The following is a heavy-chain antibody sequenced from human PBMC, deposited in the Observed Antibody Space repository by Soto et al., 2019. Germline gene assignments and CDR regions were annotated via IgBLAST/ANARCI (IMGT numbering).Heavy chain of an antibody. CDR3: ARGNGQLDY. J-gene: IGHJ4*02. D-gene: IGHD1-1*01. V-gene: IGHV1-18*03. Sequence: ASVKVSCKASGYTFGSYGITWVRQAPGQGLEWMGWMSAYNGNTNYAQKFQDRVTMTRDTSTSTAYMELRNLRSDDMAVYFCARGNGQLDYWGQGTRVTVSS. CDR2: MSAYNGNT. CDR1: GYTFGSYG.